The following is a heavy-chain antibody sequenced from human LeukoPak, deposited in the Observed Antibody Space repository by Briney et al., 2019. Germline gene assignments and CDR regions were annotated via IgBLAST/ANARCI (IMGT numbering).Heavy chain of an antibody. Sequence: GASVTVSCKPSGYTFTGYYMHWVRQAPGQGLEWMGWLNPKSGAINYAQKFEGRVTMTRDTSISTAYMELSRLRSDDTAVYYCARDADYGDYPWFDPWGQGTLVTVSS. CDR3: ARDADYGDYPWFDP. J-gene: IGHJ5*02. CDR1: GYTFTGYY. CDR2: LNPKSGAI. V-gene: IGHV1-2*02. D-gene: IGHD4-17*01.